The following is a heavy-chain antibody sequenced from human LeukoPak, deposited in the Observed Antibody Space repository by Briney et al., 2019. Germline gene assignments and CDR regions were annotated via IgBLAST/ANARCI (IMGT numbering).Heavy chain of an antibody. J-gene: IGHJ6*03. Sequence: PGGSLRLSCTASGFIFSTYSMTWVRQAPGKGLEWLSFIDSSSSGLYYADSVKGRFTISRDNAKNSLYLQMSSLRSDDTAVYYCARGVGYLHHYYNYMDVWGKGTTVTISS. V-gene: IGHV3-48*01. CDR3: ARGVGYLHHYYNYMDV. D-gene: IGHD5-18*01. CDR2: IDSSSSGL. CDR1: GFIFSTYS.